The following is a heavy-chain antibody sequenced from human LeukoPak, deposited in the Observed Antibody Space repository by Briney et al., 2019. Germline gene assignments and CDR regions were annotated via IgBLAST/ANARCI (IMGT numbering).Heavy chain of an antibody. Sequence: SETLSLTCSVSGGSISTYYWTWIRQPPGKGLEWIGYIYYSGSTNYNPSLESRVTISLDTSKNQFSLKLSSVTAADTAVYYCARAILSGYPDSWGQGTLVIVFS. D-gene: IGHD3-3*01. CDR2: IYYSGST. J-gene: IGHJ4*02. CDR3: ARAILSGYPDS. CDR1: GGSISTYY. V-gene: IGHV4-59*01.